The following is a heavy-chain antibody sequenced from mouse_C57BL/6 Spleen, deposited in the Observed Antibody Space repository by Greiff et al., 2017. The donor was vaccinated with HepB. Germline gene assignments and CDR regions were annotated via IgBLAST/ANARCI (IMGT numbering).Heavy chain of an antibody. D-gene: IGHD2-3*01. CDR1: GYTFTSYW. J-gene: IGHJ2*01. Sequence: QVHVKQPGAELVMPGASVKLSCKASGYTFTSYWMHWVKQRPGQGLEWIGEIDPSDSYTNYNQKFKGKSTLTVDKSSSTAYMQLSSLTSEDSAVYYCARGYYPLYYFDYWGQGTTLTVSS. V-gene: IGHV1-69*01. CDR3: ARGYYPLYYFDY. CDR2: IDPSDSYT.